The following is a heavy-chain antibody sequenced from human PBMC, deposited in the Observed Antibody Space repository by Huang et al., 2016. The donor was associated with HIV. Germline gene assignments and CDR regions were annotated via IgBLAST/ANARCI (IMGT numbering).Heavy chain of an antibody. Sequence: VQLVESGGGLVQPGWSLRLSCAASGFAFSQYAVHWVRQSPGKGLEWVSGIGGTSGDIAYAASVRGRFVISRDNAKKSLYLKMNGLRLEDTALYFCVIMDDYFDYWGQGVLVGVSS. CDR2: IGGTSGDI. J-gene: IGHJ4*02. CDR1: GFAFSQYA. CDR3: VIMDDYFDY. D-gene: IGHD2-8*01. V-gene: IGHV3-9*01.